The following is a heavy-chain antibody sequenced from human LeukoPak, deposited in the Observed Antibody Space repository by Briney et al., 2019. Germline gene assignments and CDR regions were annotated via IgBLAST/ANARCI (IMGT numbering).Heavy chain of an antibody. D-gene: IGHD1-14*01. Sequence: GASVKLSCKTSGYPFSTYEINWVRQAAGQGREGMGWGHPDTGYADYAQKFQGRVTMTSDTSISTAYMELSSLRSDDTAVYFCAGGPRNDPWGQGTLVTVSS. CDR3: AGGPRNDP. CDR1: GYPFSTYE. J-gene: IGHJ5*02. CDR2: GHPDTGYA. V-gene: IGHV1-8*01.